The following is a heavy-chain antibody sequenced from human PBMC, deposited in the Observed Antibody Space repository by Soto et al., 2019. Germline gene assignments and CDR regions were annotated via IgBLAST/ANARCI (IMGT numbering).Heavy chain of an antibody. CDR1: GGSISSGGYS. J-gene: IGHJ3*02. V-gene: IGHV4-30-2*01. CDR2: IYHSGST. CDR3: PRDVGRAFDS. Sequence: QLQLQESGSGLVKPSQTLSLTCAVSGGSISSGGYSWSWIRQPPGKGLEWIGYIYHSGSTYYNPSLKRRVTISVDGSKNQFSLKLSSVTAADAAVYYCPRDVGRAFDSWGQGTMVTVSS.